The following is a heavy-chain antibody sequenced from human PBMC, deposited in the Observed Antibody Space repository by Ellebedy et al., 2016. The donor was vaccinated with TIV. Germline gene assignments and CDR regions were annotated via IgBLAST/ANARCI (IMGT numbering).Heavy chain of an antibody. J-gene: IGHJ4*02. CDR1: GYTFTSYY. V-gene: IGHV1-46*04. D-gene: IGHD3-22*01. CDR2: INPSGGST. Sequence: AASVKVSCKASGYTFTSYYMHWVRQAPGQGLEWMGIINPSGGSTSYAQKLQGRVTMTRGTSTSTVYMELSSLRSEDPAVYYCARQPTYYYDSSGYYHVRYPVPRTTNGSRGYYFDYWGQGTLVTVSS. CDR3: ARQPTYYYDSSGYYHVRYPVPRTTNGSRGYYFDY.